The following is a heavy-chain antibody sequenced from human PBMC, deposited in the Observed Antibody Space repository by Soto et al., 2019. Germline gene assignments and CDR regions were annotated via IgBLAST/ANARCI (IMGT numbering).Heavy chain of an antibody. J-gene: IGHJ5*02. CDR2: IKQDGSEK. Sequence: VSLRLSCAASGFTFSSYWMSWVRQAPVKGLGWVANIKQDGSEKYYVDSVKGRFTISRDNAKNSLYLQMNSLRAEDTAVYYCARDPLGYCSSTSCYTGSNNWFDPWGQGTLVTVSS. CDR3: ARDPLGYCSSTSCYTGSNNWFDP. CDR1: GFTFSSYW. V-gene: IGHV3-7*03. D-gene: IGHD2-2*02.